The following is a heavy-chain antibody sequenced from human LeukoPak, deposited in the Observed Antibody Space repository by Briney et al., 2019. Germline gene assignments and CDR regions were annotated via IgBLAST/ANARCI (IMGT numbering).Heavy chain of an antibody. V-gene: IGHV4-34*01. CDR1: GGSFSGYY. J-gene: IGHJ5*02. CDR2: INHSGST. CDR3: ARGYPDYDYVWGSYRNNWFDP. Sequence: KPSETLSLTCAVYGGSFSGYYWSWIRQPPGKGLEWIGEINHSGSTNYNPSLKSRVTISVDTSKNQFSLKLSSVTAADTAVYYCARGYPDYDYVWGSYRNNWFDPWGQGTLVTVSS. D-gene: IGHD3-16*02.